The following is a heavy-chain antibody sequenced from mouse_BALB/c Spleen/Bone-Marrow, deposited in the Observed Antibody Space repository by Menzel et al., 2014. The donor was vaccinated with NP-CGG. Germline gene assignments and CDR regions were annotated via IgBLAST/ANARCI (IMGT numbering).Heavy chain of an antibody. V-gene: IGHV2-3*01. J-gene: IGHJ1*01. D-gene: IGHD1-1*01. CDR1: GFSVTSYG. CDR2: IWGDGST. CDR3: AKPLLPWWYFDV. Sequence: QVQLQQSGPGLVAPSQSLSITFTVSGFSVTSYGVSWVRQPPGKGLEWLGVIWGDGSTNYHSALISRLSIRKDNSKSQVFLKLNSLQTDDTATYYCAKPLLPWWYFDVWGAGTTVTVSS.